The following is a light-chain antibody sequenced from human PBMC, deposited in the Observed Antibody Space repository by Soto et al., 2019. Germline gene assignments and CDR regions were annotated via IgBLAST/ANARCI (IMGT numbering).Light chain of an antibody. CDR1: QSVLYSSNNMNY. CDR2: WAS. Sequence: DVVLTQSPDSLAVSLGERATIICKSSQSVLYSSNNMNYLAWYQQKAGQPPKLLIYWASTRESGVPDRFGGSGSGTEFTLTINSLQAEDVAVYCCQQYYSTPWTFGQGTKVDIK. J-gene: IGKJ1*01. CDR3: QQYYSTPWT. V-gene: IGKV4-1*01.